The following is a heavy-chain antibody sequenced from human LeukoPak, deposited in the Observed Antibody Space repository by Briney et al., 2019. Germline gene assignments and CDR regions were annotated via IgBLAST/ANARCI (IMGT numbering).Heavy chain of an antibody. CDR2: IYYSGST. Sequence: SETLSLTCTVSGGSISSSSYYWGWIRQPPGKGLEWIGSIYYSGSTYYNPSLKSRVTISVDTSKNQFSLKLSSVTAADTAVYYCARLYSGSYANSFDYWGQGTLVTVSS. CDR3: ARLYSGSYANSFDY. CDR1: GGSISSSSYY. D-gene: IGHD1-26*01. J-gene: IGHJ4*02. V-gene: IGHV4-39*01.